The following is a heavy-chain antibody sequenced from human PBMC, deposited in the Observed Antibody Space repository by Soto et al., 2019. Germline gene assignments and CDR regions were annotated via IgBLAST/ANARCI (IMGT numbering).Heavy chain of an antibody. CDR2: ISAYNGNT. V-gene: IGHV1-18*01. CDR1: GYTFTSYG. CDR3: AREGHCTNGVCYIGYFQH. D-gene: IGHD2-8*01. Sequence: ASVKVSCKASGYTFTSYGISWVRQAPGQGLEWMGWISAYNGNTNYAQKLQGRVTMTTDTSTSTAYMELRSLRSDDTAVYYCAREGHCTNGVCYIGYFQHWGQGTLVTVSP. J-gene: IGHJ1*01.